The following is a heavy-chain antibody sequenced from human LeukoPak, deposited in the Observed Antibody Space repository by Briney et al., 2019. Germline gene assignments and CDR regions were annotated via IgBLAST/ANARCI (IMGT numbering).Heavy chain of an antibody. D-gene: IGHD3-3*01. J-gene: IGHJ4*02. V-gene: IGHV1-69*04. CDR1: GDTFSRYA. CDR3: ATGGAYEFRDDY. Sequence: SVKVSCKASGDTFSRYAISWIRQAPGQGLEWLGRVLPLLGITNYAQKFQGRVTITADESTTTSYMELSSLTAEDMAVYYCATGGAYEFRDDYWGQGTLVTVSS. CDR2: VLPLLGIT.